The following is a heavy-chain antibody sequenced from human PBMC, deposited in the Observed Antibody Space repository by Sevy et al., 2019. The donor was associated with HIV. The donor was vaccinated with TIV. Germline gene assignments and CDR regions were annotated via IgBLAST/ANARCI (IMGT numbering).Heavy chain of an antibody. J-gene: IGHJ6*02. V-gene: IGHV3-30-3*01. CDR2: ISYDGSDK. CDR1: GFALSNYYA. Sequence: GGSLRLSCAASGFALSNYYAMHWVRQAPGKGLEWVALISYDGSDKYYADSVKGRFTISRDNFKNTLYLQMNSLTTDDTAVYYCARPRANYVDHYFFYAMDVWGQWTAVTVSS. D-gene: IGHD4-17*01. CDR3: ARPRANYVDHYFFYAMDV.